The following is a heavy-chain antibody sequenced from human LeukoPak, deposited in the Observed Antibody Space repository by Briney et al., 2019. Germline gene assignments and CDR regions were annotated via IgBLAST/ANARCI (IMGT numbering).Heavy chain of an antibody. J-gene: IGHJ4*02. D-gene: IGHD3-3*01. CDR3: ARSCERFWSGYYWGDFDY. CDR2: INSDGSST. Sequence: GGSLRLSCAASGFTFSSYWMHWVRQAPGKGLVWVSRINSDGSSTSYADSVKGRFTISRDNAKNTLYLQMNSLRADDTAVYYCARSCERFWSGYYWGDFDYWGQGTLVTVSS. CDR1: GFTFSSYW. V-gene: IGHV3-74*01.